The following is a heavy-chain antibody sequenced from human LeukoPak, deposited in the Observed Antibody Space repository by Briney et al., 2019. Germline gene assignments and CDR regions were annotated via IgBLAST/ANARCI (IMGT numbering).Heavy chain of an antibody. CDR3: ARVDSGYSGYGPFWN. V-gene: IGHV3-21*01. D-gene: IGHD5-12*01. Sequence: GGSLRLSCAASGFTFSSYSMNWVRQAPGKGLEWVSSISSSSSYIYYADSVKGRFTISRDNAKNSLYLQMNSLRAEDTAVYYCARVDSGYSGYGPFWNWGQGTLVTVSS. CDR1: GFTFSSYS. CDR2: ISSSSSYI. J-gene: IGHJ4*02.